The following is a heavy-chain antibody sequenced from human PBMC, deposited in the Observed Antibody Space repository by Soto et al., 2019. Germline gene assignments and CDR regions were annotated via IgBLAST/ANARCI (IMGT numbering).Heavy chain of an antibody. V-gene: IGHV3-33*01. J-gene: IGHJ4*02. CDR1: GFSFSNYA. CDR2: IWYDGSNK. CDR3: TRDPYGGSRYYFDS. Sequence: LRLSCAASGFSFSNYAMHWVRQAPGKGLEWVAVIWYDGSNKYYADSVKGRFTISKDHSQNTLYLQMNSLRAEDTAVYYCTRDPYGGSRYYFDSRCQGPLVTL. D-gene: IGHD1-26*01.